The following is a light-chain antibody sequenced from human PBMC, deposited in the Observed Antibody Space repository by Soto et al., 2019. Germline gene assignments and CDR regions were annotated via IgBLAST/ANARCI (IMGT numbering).Light chain of an antibody. CDR2: KAS. V-gene: IGKV1-5*03. CDR1: QSISSW. Sequence: DIQMTQSPSTLSASVGDRVTITCRASQSISSWLAWYQHKPGKAPKLLIYKASSLESRVPSRFSGSGSGTEFTLTISSLQPDDFATYYCQQYNSYSRTFGQGTKVESK. J-gene: IGKJ1*01. CDR3: QQYNSYSRT.